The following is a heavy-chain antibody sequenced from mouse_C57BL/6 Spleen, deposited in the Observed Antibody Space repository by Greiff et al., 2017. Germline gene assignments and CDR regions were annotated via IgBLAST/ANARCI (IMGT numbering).Heavy chain of an antibody. V-gene: IGHV5-6*01. CDR1: GFTFSSYG. CDR3: ARGEDYGNYGYYAMDY. Sequence: EVMLVESGGDLVKPGGSLKLSCAASGFTFSSYGMSWVRQTPDKRLEWVATISSGGSYTYYPDSVKGRFTISRDNAKNTLYLQMSSLKSDDTAMYYCARGEDYGNYGYYAMDYWGQGTSVTVSS. J-gene: IGHJ4*01. CDR2: ISSGGSYT. D-gene: IGHD2-1*01.